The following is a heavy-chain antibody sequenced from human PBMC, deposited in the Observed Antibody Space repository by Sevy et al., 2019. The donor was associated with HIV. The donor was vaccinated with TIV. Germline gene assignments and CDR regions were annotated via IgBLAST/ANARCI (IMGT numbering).Heavy chain of an antibody. V-gene: IGHV3-23*01. CDR3: AREGCTKPHDY. CDR2: LSFGCGRI. CDR1: GFTFSKYS. Sequence: GESLKISCAASGFTFSKYSMSWVRQAPGKGLEWVSTLSFGCGRIYYADSVKGRFTISRDDSKNTLYLQMNSLRADDTAVYYCAREGCTKPHDYWGQGTLVTVSS. D-gene: IGHD2-8*01. J-gene: IGHJ4*02.